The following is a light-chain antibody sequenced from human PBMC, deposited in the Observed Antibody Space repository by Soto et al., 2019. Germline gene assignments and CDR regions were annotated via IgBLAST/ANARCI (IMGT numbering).Light chain of an antibody. V-gene: IGLV2-14*01. CDR3: SSYTSSSTLYV. CDR1: SSEVGGYNY. CDR2: DVS. Sequence: QSALAQPASVSGSPGQSITISCTGTSSEVGGYNYVSWYQQHPGKAPKLMIYDVSNRPSGVSIRFSGSKSGNTASLTISGLQAEDEADYYCSSYTSSSTLYVFGTGTKVTVL. J-gene: IGLJ1*01.